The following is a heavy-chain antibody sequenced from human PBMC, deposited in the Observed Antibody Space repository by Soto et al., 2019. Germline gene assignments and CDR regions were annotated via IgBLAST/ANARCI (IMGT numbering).Heavy chain of an antibody. J-gene: IGHJ4*02. D-gene: IGHD6-13*01. CDR3: ATDWGGGIAAAGKFDY. CDR2: VNPNSGGT. Sequence: QVQLVQSGAEVKKPGASVKVSCKASGYTFTGYYMHWVRQAPGQGLEWMGWVNPNSGGTNYAQKFQGRVTMTRDTSISTAYMELSRLRSDDTAVYYCATDWGGGIAAAGKFDYWGQGTLVNVSA. V-gene: IGHV1-2*02. CDR1: GYTFTGYY.